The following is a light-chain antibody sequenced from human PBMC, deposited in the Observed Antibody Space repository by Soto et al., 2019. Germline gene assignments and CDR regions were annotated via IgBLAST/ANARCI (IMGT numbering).Light chain of an antibody. CDR2: GAS. V-gene: IGKV3D-15*01. Sequence: VMTQSPATLSVSPGGRATLSCRASESVSSNLAWYQQRPGQAPRLLIYGASTRATGIPDRFSGSGYGTEFTLTISSLQPDDFATYYCQQLNSYPLTFGGGTKVDIK. CDR1: ESVSSN. J-gene: IGKJ4*01. CDR3: QQLNSYPLT.